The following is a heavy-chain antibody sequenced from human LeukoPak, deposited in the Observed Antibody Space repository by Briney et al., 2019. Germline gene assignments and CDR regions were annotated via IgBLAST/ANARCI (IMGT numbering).Heavy chain of an antibody. D-gene: IGHD1-26*01. J-gene: IGHJ1*01. Sequence: ASVKVSCKASGYTFTGYYMHWVRQAPGQGLEWMEWINPNSGGTNYAQKFQGRVTMTRDTSVNTVYMELSGLTSDDTAVYYCARDRGTYLGYFQHWGQGTLVTVSS. CDR1: GYTFTGYY. CDR3: ARDRGTYLGYFQH. V-gene: IGHV1-2*02. CDR2: INPNSGGT.